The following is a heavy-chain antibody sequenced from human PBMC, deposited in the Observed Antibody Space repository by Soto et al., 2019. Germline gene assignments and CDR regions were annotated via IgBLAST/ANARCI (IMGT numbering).Heavy chain of an antibody. CDR3: ARGGAGYYYGMDV. V-gene: IGHV3-33*01. D-gene: IGHD3-16*01. CDR1: GFIFSSYG. CDR2: IWYDGSNK. J-gene: IGHJ6*02. Sequence: QVQLVESGGGVVQPGRSLRLSCAASGFIFSSYGMHWVRQAPGKGLEWVAIIWYDGSNKYYADSVKGRFTISRDNSKNKLYLQMNSLRVEDTAVYYCARGGAGYYYGMDVWGQGPTVTVSS.